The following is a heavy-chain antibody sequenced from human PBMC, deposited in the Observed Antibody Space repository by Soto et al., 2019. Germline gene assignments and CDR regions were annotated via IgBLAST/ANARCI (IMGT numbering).Heavy chain of an antibody. CDR3: AREAIIVIAAPEYYFDY. J-gene: IGHJ4*02. CDR2: IYSGGYT. Sequence: EVQLVESGGDLVQRGGSLRLSCAASGFDVSNTDMSWVRQAPGQGLEWVSVIYSGGYTNYADSVKGRFSVYRDSPKNTMYLQMDSLRAEDTAVYYCAREAIIVIAAPEYYFDYWGQGTLVTVSS. CDR1: GFDVSNTD. V-gene: IGHV3-66*01. D-gene: IGHD3-22*01.